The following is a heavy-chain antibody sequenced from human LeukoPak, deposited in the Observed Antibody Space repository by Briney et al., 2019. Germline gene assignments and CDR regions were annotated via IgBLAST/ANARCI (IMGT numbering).Heavy chain of an antibody. J-gene: IGHJ3*02. CDR3: AITHHLDFIVSFAFDI. CDR1: GYTFTSYG. CDR2: ISAYNGNT. Sequence: GASVKVSCKASGYTFTSYGISWVRQAPGQGLEWMGWISAYNGNTNYAQKLQGRVTMTTDTSTSTAYMELRSLRSDDTAVYYCAITHHLDFIVSFAFDIWGQGTMVTVSS. V-gene: IGHV1-18*01. D-gene: IGHD1-26*01.